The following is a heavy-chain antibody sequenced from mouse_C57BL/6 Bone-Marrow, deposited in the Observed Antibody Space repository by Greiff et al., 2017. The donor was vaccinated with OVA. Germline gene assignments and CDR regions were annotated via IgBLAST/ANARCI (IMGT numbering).Heavy chain of an antibody. CDR1: GFNIKDDY. V-gene: IGHV14-4*01. CDR2: IDPENGDT. J-gene: IGHJ2*01. D-gene: IGHD1-1*02. Sequence: DVKLQESGAELVRPGASVTLSCTASGFNIKDDYMHWVKQRPEQGLEWIGWIDPENGDTEYASKFQGKATITADTSSNTAYLQLSSLTSEDTAVYYCTTQLWSYFDYWGQGTTLTVSS. CDR3: TTQLWSYFDY.